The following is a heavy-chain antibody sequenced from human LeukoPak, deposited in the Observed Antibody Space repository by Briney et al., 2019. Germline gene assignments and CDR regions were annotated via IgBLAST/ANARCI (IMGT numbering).Heavy chain of an antibody. CDR1: GGSFSGYY. D-gene: IGHD3-10*01. Sequence: PSETLSLTCAVYGGSFSGYYWSWIRQPPGKGLEWIGEINHSGSTNYNPSLKSRVTISVDTSKNQFSLKLSSVTAADTAVYYCARSGNGLLWFGELFGGEKLNWFDPWGQGTLVTVSS. CDR3: ARSGNGLLWFGELFGGEKLNWFDP. V-gene: IGHV4-34*01. CDR2: INHSGST. J-gene: IGHJ5*02.